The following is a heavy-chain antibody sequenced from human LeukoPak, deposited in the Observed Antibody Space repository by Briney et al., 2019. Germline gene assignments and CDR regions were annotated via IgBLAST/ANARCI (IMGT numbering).Heavy chain of an antibody. CDR3: ARDRPSHPNCSSTSCYESPFFYYYYGMDV. Sequence: GGSLRLSCAASGFTFSDYYMSWIRQAPGKGLEWVSYISSSGSTIYYADSVKGRFTISRDNAKNSLYLQMNSLRAEDTAVYYCARDRPSHPNCSSTSCYESPFFYYYYGMDVWGQGTTVTVSS. CDR1: GFTFSDYY. V-gene: IGHV3-11*01. J-gene: IGHJ6*02. D-gene: IGHD2-2*01. CDR2: ISSSGSTI.